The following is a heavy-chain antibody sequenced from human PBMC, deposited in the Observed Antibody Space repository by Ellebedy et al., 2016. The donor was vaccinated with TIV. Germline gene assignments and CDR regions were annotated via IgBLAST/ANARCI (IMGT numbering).Heavy chain of an antibody. CDR3: ARLRDALADELDY. CDR1: GYRFPNYW. D-gene: IGHD6-19*01. J-gene: IGHJ4*02. Sequence: GGSLRLXCQGSGYRFPNYWIAWVRQQPGKGLEWVGLIYPGDSDTKYSPSFQGQVTISSDKSIATAYLQWSGLKASDTATYYCARLRDALADELDYWGQGTLVTVSS. CDR2: IYPGDSDT. V-gene: IGHV5-51*01.